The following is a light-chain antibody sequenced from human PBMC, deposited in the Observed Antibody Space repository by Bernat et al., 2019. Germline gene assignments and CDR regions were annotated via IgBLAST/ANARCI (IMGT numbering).Light chain of an antibody. CDR3: SSYAGSTMV. CDR2: EVS. J-gene: IGLJ2*01. CDR1: SSDVGGYNY. Sequence: QSALTQPPSASGSPGQSVTISCTGTSSDVGGYNYVSWYQQHPGKVPKLMIYEVSKRPSGVPDRFSGSKSGNTASLTVSGLQAEDEADYYCSSYAGSTMVFGGGTKLTV. V-gene: IGLV2-8*01.